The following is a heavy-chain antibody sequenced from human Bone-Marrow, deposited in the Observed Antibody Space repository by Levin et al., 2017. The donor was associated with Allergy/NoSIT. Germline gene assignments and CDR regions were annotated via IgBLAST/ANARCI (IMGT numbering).Heavy chain of an antibody. CDR1: GFTFSSYG. Sequence: SGGSLRLSCAASGFTFSSYGMHWVRQAPGKGLEWVAVIWYDGSNKYYADSVKGRFTISRDNSKNTLYLQMNSLRAEDTAVYYCAREGDSATFDYWGQGTLVTVSS. D-gene: IGHD2-21*02. J-gene: IGHJ4*02. CDR2: IWYDGSNK. V-gene: IGHV3-33*01. CDR3: AREGDSATFDY.